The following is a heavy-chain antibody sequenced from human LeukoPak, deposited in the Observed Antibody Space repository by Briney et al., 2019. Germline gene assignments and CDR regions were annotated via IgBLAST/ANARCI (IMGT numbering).Heavy chain of an antibody. CDR2: MNPNSGNT. D-gene: IGHD2-15*01. J-gene: IGHJ5*02. CDR3: ARFSVVVVAATPGFWLDP. CDR1: GYTFTSYD. V-gene: IGHV1-8*01. Sequence: ASVKVSCKASGYTFTSYDINWLRQATGQGLEWMGWMNPNSGNTGYAQKFQGRVTMTRNTSISTAYMELSSLSSDDTAVYYCARFSVVVVAATPGFWLDPWGQGTLVTVSS.